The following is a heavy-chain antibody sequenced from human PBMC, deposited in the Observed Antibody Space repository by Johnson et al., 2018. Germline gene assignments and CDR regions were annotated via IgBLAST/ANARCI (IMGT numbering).Heavy chain of an antibody. D-gene: IGHD4-17*01. CDR3: ARDLRDYGNGMDV. V-gene: IGHV3-53*01. CDR2: IYRGFST. Sequence: VQLVESGGGLIQPGGSLRLSCAASGFTVSSNYMSWVGQAPGKGLEWVPVIYRGFSTYYEDYAKGRFTITRENSKTTLYLQMTSLRAEDTAVYYCARDLRDYGNGMDVWGQGTTVTVSS. CDR1: GFTVSSNY. J-gene: IGHJ6*02.